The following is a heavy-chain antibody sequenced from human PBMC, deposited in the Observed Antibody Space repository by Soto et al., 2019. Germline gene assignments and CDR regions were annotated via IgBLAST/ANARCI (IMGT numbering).Heavy chain of an antibody. V-gene: IGHV4-31*03. J-gene: IGHJ4*02. D-gene: IGHD5-18*01. CDR1: GGSISSGGYY. CDR3: AREGAMAYYFDY. CDR2: IYYSGST. Sequence: SETLSLTCTVSGGSISSGGYYWSWIRQHPGKGLEWIGYIYYSGSTYYNPSLKSRVTISVDTSKNQFSLKLSSVTAADTAVYYCAREGAMAYYFDYWGQGTLVTVSS.